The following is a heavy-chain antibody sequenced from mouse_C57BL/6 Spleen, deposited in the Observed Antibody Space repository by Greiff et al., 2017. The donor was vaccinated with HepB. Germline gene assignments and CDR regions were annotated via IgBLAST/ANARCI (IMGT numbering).Heavy chain of an antibody. CDR3: ARDILTGTIDY. CDR1: GFTFSSYA. J-gene: IGHJ2*01. Sequence: EVHLVESGGGLVKPGGSLKLSCAASGFTFSSYAMSWVRQTPEKRLEWVATISDGGSYTYYPDNVKGRFTISRDNAKNNLYLQMSHLKSEDTAMYYCARDILTGTIDYWGQGTTLTVSS. D-gene: IGHD4-1*01. V-gene: IGHV5-4*01. CDR2: ISDGGSYT.